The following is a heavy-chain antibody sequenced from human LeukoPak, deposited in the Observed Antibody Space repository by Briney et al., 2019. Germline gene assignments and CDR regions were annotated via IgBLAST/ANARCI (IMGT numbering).Heavy chain of an antibody. D-gene: IGHD2-21*01. V-gene: IGHV3-11*06. J-gene: IGHJ6*04. Sequence: GGSLRLSCAASGFTFSEYYMSWIRQAPGKGLEWVSYISSCSTYTKYADSVKGRFTISRDNAKNSLYLQMNSLRAEDTAVYYCARDLVRGYGMDVWGKGTTVTVSS. CDR2: ISSCSTYT. CDR1: GFTFSEYY. CDR3: ARDLVRGYGMDV.